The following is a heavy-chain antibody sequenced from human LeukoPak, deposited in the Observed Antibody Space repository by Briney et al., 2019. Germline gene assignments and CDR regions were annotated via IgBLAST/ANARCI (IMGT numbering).Heavy chain of an antibody. Sequence: ASVKVSCKASGYTFTGYYMHWVRQAPGQGLEWMGWINPNSGGTNYAQKFKGRVTMTRDTSISTAYMELSRLRSDDTAVYYCARGYDSSGYYFVHYYYYMDVWGKGTTVTISS. V-gene: IGHV1-2*02. CDR3: ARGYDSSGYYFVHYYYYMDV. J-gene: IGHJ6*03. CDR1: GYTFTGYY. D-gene: IGHD3-22*01. CDR2: INPNSGGT.